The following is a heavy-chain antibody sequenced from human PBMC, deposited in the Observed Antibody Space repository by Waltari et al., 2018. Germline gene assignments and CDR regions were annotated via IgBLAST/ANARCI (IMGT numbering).Heavy chain of an antibody. V-gene: IGHV5-51*03. Sequence: EVQLVQSGAEVKKPGESLKISCKGSGYSFTSYWIGWVRQMPGKGLGWMGVIYPGDCDIQDRPAFQGQGTIAADKSSSTAYLQWSSLKASDTAEYYCARDRGSGGYDYHYRDVWGKGTTVTVSS. J-gene: IGHJ6*03. CDR3: ARDRGSGGYDYHYRDV. D-gene: IGHD3-10*01. CDR1: GYSFTSYW. CDR2: IYPGDCDI.